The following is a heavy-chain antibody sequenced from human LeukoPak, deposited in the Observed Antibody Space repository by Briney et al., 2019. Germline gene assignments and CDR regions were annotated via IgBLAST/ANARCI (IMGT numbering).Heavy chain of an antibody. CDR3: KDSSGYYFSPDAFDI. J-gene: IGHJ3*02. CDR2: IWSHGRNQ. D-gene: IGHD3-22*01. CDR1: GFTFNNYG. V-gene: IGHV3-33*01. Sequence: GGSLRLSCATSGFTFNNYGFHWVRQAPGKGLEWVADIWSHGRNQYYADSVKGRFTISRDDSKNTLYLQMNSLRAEDTAVYYCKDSSGYYFSPDAFDIWGQGTMVTVSS.